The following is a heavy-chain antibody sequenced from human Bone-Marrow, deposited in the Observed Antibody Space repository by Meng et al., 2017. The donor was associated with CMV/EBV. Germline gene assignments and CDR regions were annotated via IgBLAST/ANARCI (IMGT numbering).Heavy chain of an antibody. D-gene: IGHD3-10*01. CDR1: GFTFSSYS. J-gene: IGHJ4*02. CDR3: ASELSTGLPDY. V-gene: IGHV3-21*01. Sequence: GGSLRLSCAASGFTFSSYSMDWVRQAPGKGLEWVSSISSSSTYIYYADSVKGRFTISRDNAEDSLYLQINSLRTEDTAVYYCASELSTGLPDYWGQGSMVTVSS. CDR2: ISSSSTYI.